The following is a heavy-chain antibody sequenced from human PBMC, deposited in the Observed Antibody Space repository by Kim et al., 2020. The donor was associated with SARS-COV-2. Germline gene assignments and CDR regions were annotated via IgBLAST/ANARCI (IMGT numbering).Heavy chain of an antibody. CDR2: INHSGST. J-gene: IGHJ6*01. V-gene: IGHV4-34*01. Sequence: SETLSLTCAVYGGSFSGYYWSWIRQPPGKGLEWIGEINHSGSTNYNPSLKSRVTISVDTSKNQFSLKLSSVTAAETAVYYCARGRGGTTVVTLGLGYYY. CDR3: ARGRGGTTVVTLGLGYYY. D-gene: IGHD4-17*01. CDR1: GGSFSGYY.